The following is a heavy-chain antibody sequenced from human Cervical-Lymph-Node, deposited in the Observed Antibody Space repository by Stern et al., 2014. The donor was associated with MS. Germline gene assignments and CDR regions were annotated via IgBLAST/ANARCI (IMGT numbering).Heavy chain of an antibody. J-gene: IGHJ4*02. V-gene: IGHV3-33*01. CDR3: ASAYSSSHYYFDY. D-gene: IGHD6-13*01. CDR1: GFSFSRYA. CDR2: IWYDGSNP. Sequence: VQLVESGGGVVQPGRSLRLPCAASGFSFSRYAMHWVRQAPGKRLEWVALIWYDGSNPYYADSVTGRFTISRDNFKNTLYLQMNSLRAEDTAVYYCASAYSSSHYYFDYWGQGTLVTVSS.